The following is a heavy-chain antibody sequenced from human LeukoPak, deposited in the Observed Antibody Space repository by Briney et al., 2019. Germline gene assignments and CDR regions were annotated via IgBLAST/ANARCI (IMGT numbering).Heavy chain of an antibody. D-gene: IGHD3-16*01. CDR3: ARDRAVTRVWVEFDP. CDR2: IRDSGAT. CDR1: GFSVSNYY. Sequence: GGSLRLSCAGSGFSVSNYYMNCVRQAPGKGLEWVSLIRDSGATFYADSVEGRFTISRDNSKNTIYLQMNRLRVEDPGVYFCARDRAVTRVWVEFDPWGQGPHVPVFS. V-gene: IGHV3-66*03. J-gene: IGHJ5*02.